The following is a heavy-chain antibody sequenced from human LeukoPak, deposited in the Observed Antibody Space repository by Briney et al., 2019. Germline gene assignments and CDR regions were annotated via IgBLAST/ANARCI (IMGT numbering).Heavy chain of an antibody. D-gene: IGHD5-12*01. CDR3: ARSVYSGYDSDGFDAFDI. CDR1: GFTFSSYS. Sequence: GGSLRLSCAASGFTFSSYSMNWVRQAPGKGLEWVSSISSSSYIYYADSVKGRFTISRDNAKNSLYLQMNSLRAEDTAVYYCARSVYSGYDSDGFDAFDIWGQGTMVTVSS. J-gene: IGHJ3*02. V-gene: IGHV3-21*01. CDR2: ISSSSYI.